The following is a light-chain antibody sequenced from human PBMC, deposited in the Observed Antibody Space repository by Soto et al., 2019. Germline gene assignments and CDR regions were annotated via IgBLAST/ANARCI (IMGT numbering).Light chain of an antibody. J-gene: IGKJ1*01. CDR3: QQYNRYPSWT. Sequence: DIQMTQSPASLSASVGDRVTITCRASQSISSYLNWYQQKPGKAPKLLIYAASSLQSGVPSRFSGSGSGTEFTLTISSLQPDDFATYYCQQYNRYPSWTFGQGTKVDIK. V-gene: IGKV1-39*01. CDR1: QSISSY. CDR2: AAS.